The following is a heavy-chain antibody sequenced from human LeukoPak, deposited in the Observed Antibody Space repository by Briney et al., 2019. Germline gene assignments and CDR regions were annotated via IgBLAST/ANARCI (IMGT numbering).Heavy chain of an antibody. Sequence: HPGGSLRLSCAASGFTFSSYGMHWVRQAPGKGLEWVAVIWYGGSNKYYADSVKGRFTISRDNSKNTLYLQMNSLRAEDTAVYYCAREALYDSSAEGVDYWGQGTLVTVSS. CDR1: GFTFSSYG. J-gene: IGHJ4*02. D-gene: IGHD3-22*01. V-gene: IGHV3-33*08. CDR2: IWYGGSNK. CDR3: AREALYDSSAEGVDY.